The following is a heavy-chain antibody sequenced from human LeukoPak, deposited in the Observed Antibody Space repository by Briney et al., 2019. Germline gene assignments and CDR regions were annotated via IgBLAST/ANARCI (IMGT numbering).Heavy chain of an antibody. D-gene: IGHD5-18*01. J-gene: IGHJ4*02. CDR1: GGTFSSYA. V-gene: IGHV1-69*06. CDR3: ARDLRIQLWLSYFDY. Sequence: SVKVSCKASGGTFSSYAISWVRQAPGQGLEWMGRIIPIFGTANYAQKFQGRVTITADKSTSTAYMELSSLRSEDTAVYCCARDLRIQLWLSYFDYWGQGTLVTVSS. CDR2: IIPIFGTA.